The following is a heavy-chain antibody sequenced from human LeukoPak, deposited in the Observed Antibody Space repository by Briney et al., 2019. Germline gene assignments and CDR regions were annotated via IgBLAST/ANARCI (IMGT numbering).Heavy chain of an antibody. CDR2: IYHSGST. V-gene: IGHV4-39*07. Sequence: SETLSLTCTVSGGSISSSSYYWGWIRQPPGKGLEWIGSIYHSGSTYYNPSLKSRVTISVDTSKNQFSLKLSSVTAADTAVYYCARKYSSGYFDYWGQGTLVTVSS. J-gene: IGHJ4*02. CDR1: GGSISSSSYY. CDR3: ARKYSSGYFDY. D-gene: IGHD6-19*01.